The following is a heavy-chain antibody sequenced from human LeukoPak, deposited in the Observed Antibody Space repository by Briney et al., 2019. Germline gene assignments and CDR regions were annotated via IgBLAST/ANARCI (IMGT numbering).Heavy chain of an antibody. CDR2: ISSSGNAV. CDR3: AKAPAGHCSGVICYPLDN. V-gene: IGHV3-48*03. D-gene: IGHD2-15*01. CDR1: GFTFSSYE. Sequence: PGGSLRLSCAASGFTFSSYEMNWVRQAPGKGLEWVSYISSSGNAVYFADSVRGRFTISRDNSKNMLFLQMNSLRAEDTAVYYCAKAPAGHCSGVICYPLDNWGQGILVSVSS. J-gene: IGHJ4*02.